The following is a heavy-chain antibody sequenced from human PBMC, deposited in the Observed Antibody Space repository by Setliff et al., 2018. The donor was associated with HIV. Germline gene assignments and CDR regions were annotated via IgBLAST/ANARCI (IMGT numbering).Heavy chain of an antibody. Sequence: GGSLRLSCAGSGFTFDDYAMLWVRQAPGRSLEWISLINWDGTSTYYAGSVDGRFTISRDNSKNSLFLQMTSLRAEDTAVYYCARDDSNGNTDAFEIWGQGTTVTVSS. CDR3: ARDDSNGNTDAFEI. V-gene: IGHV3-43D*04. CDR2: INWDGTST. J-gene: IGHJ3*02. CDR1: GFTFDDYA. D-gene: IGHD5-18*01.